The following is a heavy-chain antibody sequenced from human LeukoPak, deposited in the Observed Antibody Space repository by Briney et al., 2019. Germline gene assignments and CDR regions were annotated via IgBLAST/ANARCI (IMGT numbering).Heavy chain of an antibody. CDR2: IIPIFGTA. V-gene: IGHV1-69*13. CDR3: ARGRGVATIKQPPDFDY. J-gene: IGHJ4*02. Sequence: SVKVSCKASGGTFSSYAISWVRQAPGQGLEWMGGIIPIFGTANYAQKSQGRVTITADESTSTAYMELSSLRSEDTAVYYCARGRGVATIKQPPDFDYWGQGTLVTVSS. D-gene: IGHD5-12*01. CDR1: GGTFSSYA.